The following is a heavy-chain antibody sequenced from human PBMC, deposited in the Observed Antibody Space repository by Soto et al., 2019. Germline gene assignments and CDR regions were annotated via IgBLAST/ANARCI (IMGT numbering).Heavy chain of an antibody. CDR3: TRGAAGFDY. Sequence: EVQLVESGGDLVQPGGSLRLSCAASGFTFSSYDFHWVRQTTGKGLEWVSGIGKAGDTYYAGSVKGRFTISSDNAKNSLYLQMNSLRAGDTAVYYCTRGAAGFDYWSQGTLVTVSS. J-gene: IGHJ4*02. CDR2: IGKAGDT. V-gene: IGHV3-13*01. D-gene: IGHD6-13*01. CDR1: GFTFSSYD.